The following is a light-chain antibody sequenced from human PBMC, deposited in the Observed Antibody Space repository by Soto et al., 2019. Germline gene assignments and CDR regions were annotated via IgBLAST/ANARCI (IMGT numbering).Light chain of an antibody. CDR2: GVS. CDR3: QQYGSSPPIT. Sequence: EIVLTQSPGTLSLSPGERATLSCRASQSVSNSYLAWYQQKPGQAPRLLMYGVSSRATGIPDRFSGGGSGTDFTLTISRLEPEDVAVYYCQQYGSSPPITFGQGTRLEIK. V-gene: IGKV3-20*01. J-gene: IGKJ5*01. CDR1: QSVSNSY.